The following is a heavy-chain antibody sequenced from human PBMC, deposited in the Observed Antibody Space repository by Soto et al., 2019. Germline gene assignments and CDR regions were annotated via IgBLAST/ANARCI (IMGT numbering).Heavy chain of an antibody. Sequence: QVLLVQSGAEVKKTGASVKVSCKASGYTFTSYDINWGRQATGQGLEWMGWMNPNSGNTGYAKKFQSRVTMIRNASIITVYMELSSLRSEDAAVYYCARGVSVGWSKDWGQGTLVTVSS. V-gene: IGHV1-8*01. CDR2: MNPNSGNT. CDR1: GYTFTSYD. J-gene: IGHJ4*02. CDR3: ARGVSVGWSKD. D-gene: IGHD6-19*01.